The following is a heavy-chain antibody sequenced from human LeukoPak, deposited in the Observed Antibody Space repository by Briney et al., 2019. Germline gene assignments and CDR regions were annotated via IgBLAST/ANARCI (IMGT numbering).Heavy chain of an antibody. CDR2: ISGSGATR. Sequence: PGGSLRLSCVASGFTFSNYAMSWVRQAPGKGLEWVSGISGSGATRYYADSVKGRFTISRDNPKNTLYLQMNGLRAEDTAVYYCATDDKKTISEYNWFDPWGQGTLVTVSS. CDR3: ATDDKKTISEYNWFDP. D-gene: IGHD1-1*01. J-gene: IGHJ5*02. V-gene: IGHV3-23*01. CDR1: GFTFSNYA.